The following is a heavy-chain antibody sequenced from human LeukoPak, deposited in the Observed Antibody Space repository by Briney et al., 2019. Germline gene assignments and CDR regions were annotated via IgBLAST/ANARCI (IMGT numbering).Heavy chain of an antibody. CDR2: IYPGDFDT. V-gene: IGHV5-51*01. Sequence: GESLKISCKGSGYSYWIGLVRQMPGKGLEWMGIIYPGDFDTRYSPSFQGQVTISADKSINTAYLQWSSLKASDTAMDYCASPRDCSSISCYLAYWGQGTLVTVSS. CDR3: ASPRDCSSISCYLAY. J-gene: IGHJ4*02. CDR1: GYSYW. D-gene: IGHD2-2*01.